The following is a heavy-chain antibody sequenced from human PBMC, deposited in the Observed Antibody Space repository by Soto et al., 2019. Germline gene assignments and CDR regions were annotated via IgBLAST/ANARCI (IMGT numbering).Heavy chain of an antibody. Sequence: GGSLRLSCAASGFSFPNAWMTWVRQAPGKGLAWVGRITNKENGEATKYAAPVKGRFTIPRDDSENILYLQMDSLQTEDTAVYYCTLGRCGSNEWYFDYWGQGTLVTLSS. V-gene: IGHV3-15*06. CDR1: GFSFPNAW. CDR2: ITNKENGEAT. D-gene: IGHD2-21*01. J-gene: IGHJ4*02. CDR3: TLGRCGSNEWYFDY.